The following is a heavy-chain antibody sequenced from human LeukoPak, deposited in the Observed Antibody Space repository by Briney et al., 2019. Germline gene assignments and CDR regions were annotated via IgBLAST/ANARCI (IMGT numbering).Heavy chain of an antibody. CDR2: ISRSSTYI. J-gene: IGHJ4*02. V-gene: IGHV3-21*01. D-gene: IGHD1-26*01. Sequence: GGSLRLSCAASGFTFSSYSMNWVRQAPGKGLEWVSSISRSSTYIYYADSVKGRFTITRDNAQNSLTLHMNTLRADDTAVYYCAKDGGTHFDHWGQGTLVTVSS. CDR3: AKDGGTHFDH. CDR1: GFTFSSYS.